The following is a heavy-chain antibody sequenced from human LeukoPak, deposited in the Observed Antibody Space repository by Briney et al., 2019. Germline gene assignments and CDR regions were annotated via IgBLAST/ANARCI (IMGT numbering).Heavy chain of an antibody. V-gene: IGHV4-34*01. J-gene: IGHJ4*02. CDR2: INHSGST. CDR1: AGSFSGYY. CDR3: ARGHYSSSWYVGADFDY. D-gene: IGHD6-13*01. Sequence: PSETLSLTCAVYAGSFSGYYWSWIRQPPGKGLEWIGEINHSGSTNYNPSLKSRVTISVDTSKNQFSLKLSSVTAADTAVYYCARGHYSSSWYVGADFDYWGQGTLVTVSS.